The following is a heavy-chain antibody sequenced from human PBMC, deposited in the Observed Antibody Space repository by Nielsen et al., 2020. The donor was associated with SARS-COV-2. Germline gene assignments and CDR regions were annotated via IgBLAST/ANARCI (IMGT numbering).Heavy chain of an antibody. CDR1: GFTFDGFG. Sequence: GESLKISCAGSGFTFDGFGMSWVRQVPGKGLEWVSSISSSSSYIYYADSVKGRFTISRDNAKSSLYLQMNSLRAEDTAVYYCARLGTAAGLDYWGQGTLVTVSS. CDR2: ISSSSSYI. V-gene: IGHV3-21*01. D-gene: IGHD6-13*01. CDR3: ARLGTAAGLDY. J-gene: IGHJ4*02.